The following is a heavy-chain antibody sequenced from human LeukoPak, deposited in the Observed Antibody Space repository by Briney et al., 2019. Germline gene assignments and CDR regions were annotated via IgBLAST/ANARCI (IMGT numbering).Heavy chain of an antibody. V-gene: IGHV1-8*01. D-gene: IGHD3-22*01. Sequence: ASVKVSCKASGYTFISCDINWVRQATGQGLEWMGWMNPNSGNTGYAQKFQGRVTMTRNTSISTAYMELSSLRSEDTAVYYCARADYYDSSGPPPFDYWGQGTLVTVSS. J-gene: IGHJ4*02. CDR1: GYTFISCD. CDR3: ARADYYDSSGPPPFDY. CDR2: MNPNSGNT.